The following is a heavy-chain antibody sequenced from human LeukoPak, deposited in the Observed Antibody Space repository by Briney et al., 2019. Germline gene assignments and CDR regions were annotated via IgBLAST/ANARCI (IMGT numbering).Heavy chain of an antibody. D-gene: IGHD3-22*01. CDR2: ITSRDGTT. CDR1: GFTFSIYA. CDR3: ARDRPNYYGSDGHYYRRDGDH. V-gene: IGHV3-23*01. J-gene: IGHJ5*02. Sequence: PGGSXRLSCEASGFTFSIYAMSWVRQTPGKGLQWVSSITSRDGTTYYAHSLKGRFTISTDNSENTLYLRMSSLRAEDTAIYYCARDRPNYYGSDGHYYRRDGDHWGQGTLVTVSS.